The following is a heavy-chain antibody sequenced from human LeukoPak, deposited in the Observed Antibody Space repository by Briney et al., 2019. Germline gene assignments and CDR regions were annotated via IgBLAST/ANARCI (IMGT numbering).Heavy chain of an antibody. CDR2: ISGGGGST. J-gene: IGHJ4*02. Sequence: PGGSLRLSCAASGFTFSSYAMSWVRQAPGKGLEWVSGISGGGGSTNYADSVKGRFTISRDNSKNTLYLQMSSLRVEDTAVYYCAKEIRDINGWYADYWGQGTLVTVSS. CDR1: GFTFSSYA. V-gene: IGHV3-23*01. CDR3: AKEIRDINGWYADY. D-gene: IGHD6-19*01.